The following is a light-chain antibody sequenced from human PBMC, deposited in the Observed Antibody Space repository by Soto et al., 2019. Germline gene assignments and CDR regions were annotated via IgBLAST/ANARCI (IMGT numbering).Light chain of an antibody. CDR3: QQRSKWPPT. Sequence: EIVLTQSPATLSLSPGERATLSCRASQSVSSYLAWYQQKPGQAPRLLIYDVSNRATGIPARFSGSGSGTDYTISISSLEPEDFAVYYCQQRSKWPPTFGQGTKVEIK. V-gene: IGKV3-11*01. J-gene: IGKJ1*01. CDR1: QSVSSY. CDR2: DVS.